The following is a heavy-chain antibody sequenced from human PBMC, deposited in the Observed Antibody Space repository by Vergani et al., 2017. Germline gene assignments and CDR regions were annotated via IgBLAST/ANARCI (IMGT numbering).Heavy chain of an antibody. CDR3: ATLPLQTQQQVTS. CDR2: IKSNADGGSA. Sequence: EGQLVESGGGLVKPGGSLRLSCAASEFTFSDVWMSWVRQAPGKGLEWVARIKSNADGGSADYAASVKGRFIISRDDSRNSLYLQMNSLKTEDTAVYYCATLPLQTQQQVTSWGQGTLVTVSS. CDR1: EFTFSDVW. V-gene: IGHV3-15*01. J-gene: IGHJ5*02. D-gene: IGHD6-13*01.